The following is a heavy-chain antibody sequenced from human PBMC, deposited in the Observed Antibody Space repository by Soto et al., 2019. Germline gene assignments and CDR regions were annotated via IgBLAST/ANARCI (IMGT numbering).Heavy chain of an antibody. V-gene: IGHV5-51*01. CDR1: GYSFTSYW. CDR2: IYPGDSDT. D-gene: IGHD6-6*01. Sequence: LGESLKISCKGSGYSFTSYWIGWVRQMPGKGLEWMGIIYPGDSDTRYSPSFQGQVTISADKSISTAYLQWSSLKASDTAMYYCARAPVYSSSHWAYYGMDVWVQGTTVTVSS. CDR3: ARAPVYSSSHWAYYGMDV. J-gene: IGHJ6*02.